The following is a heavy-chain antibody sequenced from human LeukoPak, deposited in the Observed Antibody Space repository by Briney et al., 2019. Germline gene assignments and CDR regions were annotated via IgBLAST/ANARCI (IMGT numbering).Heavy chain of an antibody. J-gene: IGHJ3*02. CDR2: IYYSGST. V-gene: IGHV4-59*01. CDR3: ARERDSGDYRGDAFDI. D-gene: IGHD4-17*01. CDR1: GGSISTYY. Sequence: PSETLSLTCTVSGGSISTYYWSWVRQPPGKGLEWIGYIYYSGSTSYNPSLKSRVTISVDTSKNQFSLKLSSVTAADTAVYYCARERDSGDYRGDAFDIWGQGTMVTVSS.